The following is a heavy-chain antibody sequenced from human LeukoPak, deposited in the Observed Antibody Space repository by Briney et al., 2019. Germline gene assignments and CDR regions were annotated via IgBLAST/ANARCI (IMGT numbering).Heavy chain of an antibody. J-gene: IGHJ4*02. V-gene: IGHV1-46*01. D-gene: IGHD6-6*01. CDR2: INPSGGST. CDR3: ARSSIAARPYDY. Sequence: ASVTVSCKASGYTFTSYYMHWVRQAPGQGLEWMGIINPSGGSTSYAQKFQGRVTMTRDTSTSTVYMELSSLRSEDTAVYCCARSSIAARPYDYWGQGTLVTVSS. CDR1: GYTFTSYY.